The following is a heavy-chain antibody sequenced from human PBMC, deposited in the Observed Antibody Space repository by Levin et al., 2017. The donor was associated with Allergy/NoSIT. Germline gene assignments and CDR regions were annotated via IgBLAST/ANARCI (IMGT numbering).Heavy chain of an antibody. CDR2: VIPLLRTS. CDR3: ARDRLFGSGPGGMDV. Sequence: GGSLRLSCKASGGTFRSYTISWVRLAPGQGLEWMGRVIPLLRTSNYAPRFQGRVTITADESTSTIYMDLTSLRSDDTAVYYCARDRLFGSGPGGMDVWGQGTTV. D-gene: IGHD3-10*01. J-gene: IGHJ6*02. CDR1: GGTFRSYT. V-gene: IGHV1-69*08.